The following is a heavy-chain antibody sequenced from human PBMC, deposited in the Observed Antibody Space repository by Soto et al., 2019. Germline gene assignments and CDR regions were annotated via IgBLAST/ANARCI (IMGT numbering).Heavy chain of an antibody. V-gene: IGHV1-8*01. J-gene: IGHJ5*02. D-gene: IGHD6-13*01. CDR3: AREMSAAGTGWFDP. CDR2: MNPNSGNT. Sequence: QVQLVQSGAEVKKPGASVKVSCKASGYTFTSYDINWVRQATGQGLEWRGWMNPNSGNTGYAQKFQGRVTMTRNTSISTAYMELSSLRSEDTAVYYCAREMSAAGTGWFDPWGQGNLVTVSS. CDR1: GYTFTSYD.